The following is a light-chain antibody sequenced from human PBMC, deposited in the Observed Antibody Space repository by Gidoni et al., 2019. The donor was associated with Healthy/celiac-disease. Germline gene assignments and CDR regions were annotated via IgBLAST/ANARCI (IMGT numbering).Light chain of an antibody. Sequence: NKMNPPPSSLSASVGDRVTITCRASQGISNYLAWYQQKPGKVPKLLIYASSTLQSGVPSRFSGSGSGTDFTLTISSLQPEDVATYYCQKYNSAPSTFGQGTKVEIK. CDR2: ASS. CDR1: QGISNY. J-gene: IGKJ1*01. CDR3: QKYNSAPST. V-gene: IGKV1-27*01.